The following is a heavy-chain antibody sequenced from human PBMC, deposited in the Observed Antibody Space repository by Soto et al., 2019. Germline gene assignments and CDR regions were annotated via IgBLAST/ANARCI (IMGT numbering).Heavy chain of an antibody. Sequence: RLSCAASGFTFSDYEMDWVRQAPGKGLEWVAYVSASGATIFYADSVTGRFIISSDNSKNTLFLQMNSLRAEDTAVYYCAKDRGCSSATCYQAEWGQGSLV. V-gene: IGHV3-48*03. CDR3: AKDRGCSSATCYQAE. CDR1: GFTFSDYE. J-gene: IGHJ4*02. CDR2: VSASGATI. D-gene: IGHD2-2*01.